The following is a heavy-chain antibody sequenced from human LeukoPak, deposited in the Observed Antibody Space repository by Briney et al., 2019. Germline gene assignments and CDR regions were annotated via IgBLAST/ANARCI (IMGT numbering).Heavy chain of an antibody. J-gene: IGHJ4*02. CDR1: GFTFSSYV. CDR2: VTGSGGST. V-gene: IGHV3-23*01. D-gene: IGHD6-19*01. CDR3: AKLGGYSSTSSDH. Sequence: PGGSLRLSCAASGFTFSSYVMSWVRQAPGKGLEWVSTVTGSGGSTYYADSVKGRFTISRDNSKNTLYPQMNSLRAEDTAMYYCAKLGGYSSTSSDHWGQGSLVTVSS.